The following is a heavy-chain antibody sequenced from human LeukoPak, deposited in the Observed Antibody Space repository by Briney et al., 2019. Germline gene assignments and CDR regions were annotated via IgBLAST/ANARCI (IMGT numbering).Heavy chain of an antibody. CDR1: GFTFSSYA. J-gene: IGHJ4*02. V-gene: IGHV3-64*01. D-gene: IGHD1-26*01. CDR3: ARLVSGSLYFDY. CDR2: ISSDGGST. Sequence: PGGSLRLSCAASGFTFSSYAMHWVRQAPGKGLEYVSAISSDGGSTYYANSEKGRFTISRDNSKNTLYLQMGSLRAEDMAVYYCARLVSGSLYFDYWGQGTLVTVSS.